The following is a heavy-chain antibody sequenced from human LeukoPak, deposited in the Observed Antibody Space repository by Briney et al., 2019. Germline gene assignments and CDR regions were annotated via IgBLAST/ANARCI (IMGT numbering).Heavy chain of an antibody. D-gene: IGHD5-12*01. J-gene: IGHJ4*02. CDR1: GGSFSGYY. CDR2: IDWDDDK. Sequence: TLSLTCAVYGGSFSGYYWSWIRQPPGKALEWLARIDWDDDKYYSTSLKTRLTISKDTSKNQVVLTMTNMDPVDTATYYCARILWYSGYDTGIDYWGQGTLVTVSS. CDR3: ARILWYSGYDTGIDY. V-gene: IGHV2-70*11.